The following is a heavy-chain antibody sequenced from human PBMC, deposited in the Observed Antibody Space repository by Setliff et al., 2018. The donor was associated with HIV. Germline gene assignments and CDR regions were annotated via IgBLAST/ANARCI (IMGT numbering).Heavy chain of an antibody. CDR3: ARRGVGTSDAFDL. J-gene: IGHJ3*01. D-gene: IGHD2-8*01. CDR2: INPNSGDT. Sequence: ASVKVSCKASGYTFTGYYIHWVRQAPGQGLEWVGRINPNSGDTNYAQKFQGRVTMTRDTSINTAYMDLGRLRSDVTAVYYCARRGVGTSDAFDLWGQGTMVTVSS. CDR1: GYTFTGYY. V-gene: IGHV1-2*06.